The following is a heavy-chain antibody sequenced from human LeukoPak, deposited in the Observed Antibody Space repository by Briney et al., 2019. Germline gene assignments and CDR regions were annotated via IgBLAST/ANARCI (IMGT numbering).Heavy chain of an antibody. CDR1: GGTFSSYA. Sequence: ASVKVSCKXSGGTFSSYAISWVRQAPGQGLERMGGIIPIFGTANYAQKFQGRVTITTDESTSTAYMELSSLRSEDTAVYYCARDRAGRFGVVQFDYWGQGTLVTVSS. J-gene: IGHJ4*02. CDR3: ARDRAGRFGVVQFDY. V-gene: IGHV1-69*05. D-gene: IGHD3-3*01. CDR2: IIPIFGTA.